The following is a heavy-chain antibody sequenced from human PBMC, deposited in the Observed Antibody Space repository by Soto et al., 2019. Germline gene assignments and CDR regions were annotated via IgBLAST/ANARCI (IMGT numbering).Heavy chain of an antibody. V-gene: IGHV3-30*18. Sequence: QVQLVESGGGVVQPGRSLRLSCAASGFTFSSYGMHWVRQAPGKGLEWVAVISYDGSNKYYADSVKGRFTISRDNSKNTLYLQMNSLRAEDTAVYYCAKDPGFLVNWFDPWGQGTLVTVSS. J-gene: IGHJ5*02. CDR3: AKDPGFLVNWFDP. D-gene: IGHD3-10*01. CDR1: GFTFSSYG. CDR2: ISYDGSNK.